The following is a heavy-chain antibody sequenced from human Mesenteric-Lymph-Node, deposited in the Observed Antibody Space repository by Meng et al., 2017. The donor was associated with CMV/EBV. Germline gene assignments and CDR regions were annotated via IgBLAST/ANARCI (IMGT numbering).Heavy chain of an antibody. CDR2: INHSGST. V-gene: IGHV4-34*01. CDR3: ARGSSYDILTGYFDY. J-gene: IGHJ4*02. Sequence: QVQLRQGGAGLLKPSETPSVTWAVYGGSFSGYYWNWIRQSPEKGLEWIGEINHSGSTTYNPSFTSRIIISVDTSTNQISLNMSSVTAADTAVYYCARGSSYDILTGYFDYWGQGALVTVSS. D-gene: IGHD3-9*01. CDR1: GGSFSGYY.